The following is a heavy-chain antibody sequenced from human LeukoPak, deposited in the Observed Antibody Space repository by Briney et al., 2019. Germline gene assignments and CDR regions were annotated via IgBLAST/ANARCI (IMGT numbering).Heavy chain of an antibody. V-gene: IGHV4-34*01. CDR1: GGSFSGYY. CDR2: INHSGSP. Sequence: PSETLSLTCAVYGGSFSGYYWSWIRQPPGKGLEWIGEINHSGSPNYNPSLKSRVTISVDTSKNQFSLKLSSVTAADTAVYYCARGGRRYCSGGSCPNWFDPWGQGTLVTVSS. J-gene: IGHJ5*02. CDR3: ARGGRRYCSGGSCPNWFDP. D-gene: IGHD2-15*01.